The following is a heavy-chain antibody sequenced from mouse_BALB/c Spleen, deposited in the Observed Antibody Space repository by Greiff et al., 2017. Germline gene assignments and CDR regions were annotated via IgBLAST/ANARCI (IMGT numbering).Heavy chain of an antibody. V-gene: IGHV5-9-3*01. CDR3: ARLGRVDAMDY. Sequence: EVKVVESGGGLVKPGGSLKLYCAASGFTFSSYAMSWVRQTPEKRLEWVATISSGGSYTYYPDSVKGRFTISRDNAKNTLYLQMSSLRSEDTAMYYCARLGRVDAMDYWGQGTSVTVSS. J-gene: IGHJ4*01. CDR2: ISSGGSYT. CDR1: GFTFSSYA. D-gene: IGHD4-1*01.